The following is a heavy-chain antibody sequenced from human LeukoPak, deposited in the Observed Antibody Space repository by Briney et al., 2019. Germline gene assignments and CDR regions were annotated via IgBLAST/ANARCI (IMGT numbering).Heavy chain of an antibody. CDR2: ISYSGST. CDR3: ARLHSGWYYFDY. CDR1: GGSISSYY. V-gene: IGHV4-59*08. J-gene: IGHJ4*02. D-gene: IGHD6-19*01. Sequence: PSETLSLTCTVSGGSISSYYWSWIRQPPGKGLEWVGYISYSGSTNYNPSLKSRVTISVDTSKNQFSLKLSSVTAADTAVYYCARLHSGWYYFDYWDQGTLVTASS.